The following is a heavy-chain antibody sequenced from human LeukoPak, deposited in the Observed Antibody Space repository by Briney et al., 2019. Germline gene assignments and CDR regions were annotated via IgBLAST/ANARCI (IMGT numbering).Heavy chain of an antibody. CDR3: ARDVTGYYGSGSSN. V-gene: IGHV1-18*01. J-gene: IGHJ4*02. D-gene: IGHD3-10*01. CDR1: GYTFTSYG. CDR2: ISAYNGNT. Sequence: ASVKVSCKASGYTFTSYGISWVRQAPGQGLEWMGWISAYNGNTNYAQKLQGRVTMTTDTSTSTAYMELRSLRSDYTAVYYCARDVTGYYGSGSSNWGQGTLVTVSS.